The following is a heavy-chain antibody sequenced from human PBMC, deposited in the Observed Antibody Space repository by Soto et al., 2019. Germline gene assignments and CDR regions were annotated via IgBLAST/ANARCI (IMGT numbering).Heavy chain of an antibody. J-gene: IGHJ6*04. CDR3: ARGGRYFNGHPSTEMDA. V-gene: IGHV4-59*11. CDR2: IYYSGST. Sequence: PSERQPHTCTVAGRSLSSHYWSWIRQPPGKGLEWIGYIYYSGSTNYNPSLKSRVTISVDTSKNQFSLKLSSVTAADTAVYYCARGGRYFNGHPSTEMDAWCKGTRSPSPQ. CDR1: GRSLSSHY. D-gene: IGHD3-9*01.